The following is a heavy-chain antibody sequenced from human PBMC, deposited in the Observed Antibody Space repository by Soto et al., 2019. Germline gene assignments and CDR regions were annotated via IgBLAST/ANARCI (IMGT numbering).Heavy chain of an antibody. D-gene: IGHD4-17*01. J-gene: IGHJ3*02. CDR3: ARPNGLNTVVTPAAFDI. CDR1: GYSFTNSW. Sequence: GESLKISCKGSGYSFTNSWIGWVRQMPGKGLEWMGIIHPGDSDTRYSPSFQGQVTISADKSINTAYLQWRSLKASDTAIYYCARPNGLNTVVTPAAFDIWGQGTMVTVSS. CDR2: IHPGDSDT. V-gene: IGHV5-51*01.